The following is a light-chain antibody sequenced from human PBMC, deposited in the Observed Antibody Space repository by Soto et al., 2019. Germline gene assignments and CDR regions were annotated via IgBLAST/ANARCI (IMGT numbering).Light chain of an antibody. CDR3: QQYNDYLPYT. CDR2: EAS. V-gene: IGKV1-5*01. Sequence: DIQMTQSPSTLSASVGDGVTITCRASQSISSSLAWYQQKPGKAPHLLIYEASSLESGVPSRFSGSGSGTEFTLTISSLQPDDFATYYCQQYNDYLPYTFGQGTKLEL. J-gene: IGKJ2*01. CDR1: QSISSS.